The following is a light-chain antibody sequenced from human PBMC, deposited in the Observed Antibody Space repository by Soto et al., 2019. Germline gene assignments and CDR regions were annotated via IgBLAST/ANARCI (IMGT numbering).Light chain of an antibody. V-gene: IGLV1-40*01. Sequence: QPVLTQPPSVSGAPGQRVTISCTGSGSNFGAGFDVHWYQQLPGTAPKLLIYGNNNRPSGVPDRFSGSKSGTSASLAITGLQAEDEADYFCQSYDSSLSWVFGGGTKVTVL. CDR1: GSNFGAGFD. CDR2: GNN. CDR3: QSYDSSLSWV. J-gene: IGLJ3*02.